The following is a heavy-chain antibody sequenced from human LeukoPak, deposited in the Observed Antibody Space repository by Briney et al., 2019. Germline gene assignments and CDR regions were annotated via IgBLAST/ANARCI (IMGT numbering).Heavy chain of an antibody. V-gene: IGHV3-23*01. D-gene: IGHD2-15*01. CDR3: AKDVRYCSGGSCYWGYYYYYYMDV. CDR1: GFTFSSYA. J-gene: IGHJ6*03. CDR2: ISGSGGST. Sequence: PGESLRLSCAASGFTFSSYAMSWVRQAPGKGLGWVSAISGSGGSTYYTDSVKGRFTLSRDNSKNTMYLQMNSLRAEDTAVYYCAKDVRYCSGGSCYWGYYYYYYMDVWGKGTTVTVSS.